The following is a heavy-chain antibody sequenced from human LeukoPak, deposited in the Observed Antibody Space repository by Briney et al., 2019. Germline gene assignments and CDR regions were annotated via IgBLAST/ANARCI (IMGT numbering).Heavy chain of an antibody. V-gene: IGHV3-48*01. CDR2: ISSSSSII. CDR1: GFTFSSYS. J-gene: IGHJ4*02. Sequence: GGSLRLSCAASGFTFSSYSMNWVRQAPGKGLEWLSYISSSSSIISYADSVKGRFTISRDNAKNSVYLQMNSLRAEDTAVYYCARDLNWAFDYWGQGTLVTVSS. CDR3: ARDLNWAFDY. D-gene: IGHD7-27*01.